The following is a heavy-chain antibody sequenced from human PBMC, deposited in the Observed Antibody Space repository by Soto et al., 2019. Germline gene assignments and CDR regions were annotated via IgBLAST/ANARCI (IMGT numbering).Heavy chain of an antibody. J-gene: IGHJ6*02. Sequence: GGSLRLSWAASGFTFDDYGMSWVRQAPGQGLEWVSGINWNGGSTGYADSVKGRFTISRDNAKNSLYLQMNSLRAEDTAVYYCARDSGTYTRGFYYYGMDVWGQGTTVTVSS. D-gene: IGHD1-26*01. CDR2: INWNGGST. V-gene: IGHV3-20*04. CDR1: GFTFDDYG. CDR3: ARDSGTYTRGFYYYGMDV.